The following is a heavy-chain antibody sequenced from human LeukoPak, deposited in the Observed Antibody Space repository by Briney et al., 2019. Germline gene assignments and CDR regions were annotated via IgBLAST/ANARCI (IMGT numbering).Heavy chain of an antibody. CDR2: INQDGSAG. D-gene: IGHD1-1*01. V-gene: IGHV3-7*01. Sequence: PGGSLRLSCAASGFTFSSYWMNWVRQAPGRGLEWVANINQDGSAGYYVDSVKGRFTFSRDNAMNSLFLQMNSLRAEDTAVYYCARDVQGGAFDYWGLGTLVTVSS. CDR3: ARDVQGGAFDY. J-gene: IGHJ4*02. CDR1: GFTFSSYW.